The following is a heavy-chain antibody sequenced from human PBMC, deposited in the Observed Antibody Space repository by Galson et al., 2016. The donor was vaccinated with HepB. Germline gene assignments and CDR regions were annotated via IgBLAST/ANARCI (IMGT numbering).Heavy chain of an antibody. CDR3: VRSLGSGGQAYYGMDV. J-gene: IGHJ6*04. CDR2: INPSGGSA. V-gene: IGHV1-46*03. CDR1: GYTFTSYR. Sequence: SVTVSCKASGYTFTSYRMHWVRQAPGQGLEWMGIINPSGGSASYAQEFQDRVTMTRDTSTSTVYMELSSLRSEDTAVYYCVRSLGSGGQAYYGMDVWGKGTTVTVSS. D-gene: IGHD3-10*01.